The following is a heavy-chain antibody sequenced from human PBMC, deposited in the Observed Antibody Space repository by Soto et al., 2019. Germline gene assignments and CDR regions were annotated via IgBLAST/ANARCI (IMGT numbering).Heavy chain of an antibody. V-gene: IGHV3-23*01. D-gene: IGHD4-17*01. Sequence: GGSLRLSCAASGFTFSSYAMSWVRQAPGKGLEWVSAISATGGTTYYADSVKGRFTISRDNSKNTLYLQVSSLRAEDTAIYYCAKPFLSPYGDHKVFDYWGQGTLVTVSS. CDR3: AKPFLSPYGDHKVFDY. J-gene: IGHJ4*02. CDR1: GFTFSSYA. CDR2: ISATGGTT.